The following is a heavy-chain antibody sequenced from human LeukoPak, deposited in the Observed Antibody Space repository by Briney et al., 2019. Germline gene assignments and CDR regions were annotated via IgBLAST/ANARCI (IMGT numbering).Heavy chain of an antibody. CDR3: ARSSLADYVWGSYRLNWFDP. CDR2: IYYSGST. D-gene: IGHD3-16*02. J-gene: IGHJ5*02. Sequence: SETLSLTCTVSGGSISSYYWSWIRQPPGKGLEWIGYIYYSGSTNYNPSLKSRVTISVDTSKNQFSLKLSSVTAADTAVYYCARSSLADYVWGSYRLNWFDPWGQGTLVTVSS. V-gene: IGHV4-59*01. CDR1: GGSISSYY.